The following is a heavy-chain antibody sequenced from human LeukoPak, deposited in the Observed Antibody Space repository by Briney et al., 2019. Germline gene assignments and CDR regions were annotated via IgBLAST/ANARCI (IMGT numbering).Heavy chain of an antibody. CDR2: IYYSGST. J-gene: IGHJ6*04. Sequence: SETLSLTCNVSGGSISTYYWTWLRQPPGEGLEWIGYIYYSGSTNYNPSLKSRVTISVDTSMNHFSLKLSSVTAADTAVYYCVRDYPGTGYYYGLDVWGKGTTVTVSS. V-gene: IGHV4-59*01. CDR1: GGSISTYY. CDR3: VRDYPGTGYYYGLDV. D-gene: IGHD1-7*01.